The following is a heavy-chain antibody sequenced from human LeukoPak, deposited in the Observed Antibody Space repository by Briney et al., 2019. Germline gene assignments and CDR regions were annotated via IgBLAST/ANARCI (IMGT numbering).Heavy chain of an antibody. CDR1: GYTFTGYY. J-gene: IGHJ4*02. CDR2: INPNSGGT. D-gene: IGHD3-22*01. Sequence: ASVKVSCKASGYTFTGYYMHWVRQAPGQGLEWMGRINPNSGGTNYAQKFQGRVTMTRDTSISTAYMELSRLRSDDTAVYYCARPYYDNSGLNYWGQGTLVTVSS. V-gene: IGHV1-2*06. CDR3: ARPYYDNSGLNY.